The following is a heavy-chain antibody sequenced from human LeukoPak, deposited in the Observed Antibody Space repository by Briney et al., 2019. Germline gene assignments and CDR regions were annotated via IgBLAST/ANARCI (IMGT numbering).Heavy chain of an antibody. CDR3: ARERTHTNRAAAGYYYYYYGMDV. CDR2: IYYSGST. Sequence: SETLSLTCTVSGGSISSYYWSWIRQPPGKGLEWIGYIYYSGSTNYNPSLKSRVTVSVDTSKNQFSLKLSSVTAADTAVYYCARERTHTNRAAAGYYYYYYGMDVWGQGTTVTVSS. J-gene: IGHJ6*02. CDR1: GGSISSYY. V-gene: IGHV4-59*01. D-gene: IGHD6-13*01.